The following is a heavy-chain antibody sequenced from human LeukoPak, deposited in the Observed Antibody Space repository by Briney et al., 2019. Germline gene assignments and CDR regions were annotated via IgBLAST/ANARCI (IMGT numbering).Heavy chain of an antibody. V-gene: IGHV1-69*13. CDR2: IIPIFGTA. CDR3: AVARRSGWFCSY. D-gene: IGHD6-19*01. CDR1: GGIFSSYA. Sequence: ASVKVSCKASGGIFSSYAISWVRQAPGQGLEWMGGIIPIFGTANYAQKFQGRVTITADESTSTAYMELRSLRPEDTVVYYCAVARRSGWFCSYWGQGTGVPVSS. J-gene: IGHJ4*02.